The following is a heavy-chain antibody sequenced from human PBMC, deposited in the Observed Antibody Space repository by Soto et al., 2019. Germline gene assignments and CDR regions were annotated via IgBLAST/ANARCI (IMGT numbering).Heavy chain of an antibody. CDR2: INHSGST. Sequence: SETLSLTCAVYGGSFSGYYWSWIRQPPGKGLEWIGEINHSGSTNYNPSLKSRVTISVDTSKNQFSLKLSSVTAADTAVYYCARGTTGKVDYWGQGTLVTV. CDR3: ARGTTGKVDY. D-gene: IGHD1-1*01. V-gene: IGHV4-34*01. J-gene: IGHJ4*02. CDR1: GGSFSGYY.